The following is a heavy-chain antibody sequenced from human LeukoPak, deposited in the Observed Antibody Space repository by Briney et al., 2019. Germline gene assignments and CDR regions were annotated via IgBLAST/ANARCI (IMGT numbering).Heavy chain of an antibody. J-gene: IGHJ4*02. CDR1: GYSISSGYY. D-gene: IGHD3-10*01. CDR2: IYHSGST. V-gene: IGHV4-38-2*02. Sequence: SETLSLTCTVSGYSISSGYYWGWIRQPPGKGLEWIGSIYHSGSTYYNPSLKSRVTISVDTSKNQFSLKLSSVTAADTAVYYCAREFHGSGSPTFDYWGQGTLVTVSS. CDR3: AREFHGSGSPTFDY.